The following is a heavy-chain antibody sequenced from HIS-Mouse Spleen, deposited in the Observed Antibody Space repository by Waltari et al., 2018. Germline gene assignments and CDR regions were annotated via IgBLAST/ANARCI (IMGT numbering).Heavy chain of an antibody. CDR3: AREIPYSSSWYDWYFDL. CDR2: IYYSGTT. CDR1: GGSISSSSYY. D-gene: IGHD6-13*01. Sequence: QLQLQESGPGLVKPSETLSLTCTVSGGSISSSSYYWGWIRQPPGKGLEWIGSIYYSGTTYSNPSLNSRVTISVDTSKNQFSLKLSSVTAADPAVYYCAREIPYSSSWYDWYFDLWGRGTLVTVSS. V-gene: IGHV4-39*07. J-gene: IGHJ2*01.